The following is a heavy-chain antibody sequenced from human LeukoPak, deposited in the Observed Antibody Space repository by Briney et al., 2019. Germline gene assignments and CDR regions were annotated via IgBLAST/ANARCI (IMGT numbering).Heavy chain of an antibody. J-gene: IGHJ6*03. CDR3: ARRGLRRGGIYYYMDV. V-gene: IGHV4-34*01. CDR1: DAFFSGYY. D-gene: IGHD2-15*01. Sequence: NPSETLSLTCAVYDAFFSGYYWSLIRQPPGKGLECIGEINHSGSTNYNPSLKSRVTISVDTSKNQFSLKPSSVTAADTAVYYCARRGLRRGGIYYYMDVRGKGSTVTVSS. CDR2: INHSGST.